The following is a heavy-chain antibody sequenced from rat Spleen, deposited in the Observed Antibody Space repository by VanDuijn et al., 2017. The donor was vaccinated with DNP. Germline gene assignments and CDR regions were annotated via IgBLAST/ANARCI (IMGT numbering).Heavy chain of an antibody. CDR3: TRDPRGFDY. V-gene: IGHV2-63*01. CDR2: MYYDGRT. D-gene: IGHD1-4*01. J-gene: IGHJ2*01. CDR1: GFSLPRYS. Sequence: QVQLQESGPGLVQRSETLSLTCPVSGFSLPRYSVSWVRQPSGKGPEWMGRMYYDGRTAYTSALKSRLSISRDTSRNQVFLKMDSLQTDDTGTYYCTRDPRGFDYWGQGVMVAVSS.